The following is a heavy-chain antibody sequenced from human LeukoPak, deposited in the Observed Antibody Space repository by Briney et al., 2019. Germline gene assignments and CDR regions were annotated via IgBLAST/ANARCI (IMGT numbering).Heavy chain of an antibody. J-gene: IGHJ2*01. Sequence: PSETLSLTCAVYGGPFSGYYWSWIRQPPGKGLEWIGEINHSGSTNYNPSLKSRVTISVDTSKNQFSLKLSSVTAADTAVYYCASYAKDIVVLPAASIYWYFDLWGRGTLVTVS. CDR3: ASYAKDIVVLPAASIYWYFDL. V-gene: IGHV4-34*01. CDR1: GGPFSGYY. CDR2: INHSGST. D-gene: IGHD2-2*01.